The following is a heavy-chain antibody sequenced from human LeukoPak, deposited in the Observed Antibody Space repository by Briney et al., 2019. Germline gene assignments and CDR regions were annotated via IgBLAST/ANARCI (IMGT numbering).Heavy chain of an antibody. Sequence: ASVKVSCKASGYTFTGYYMHWVRQAPGQGLEWMGWIKPNSGGTNYAQKFQGRVTMTRDTSITTANMELSRLSSDDTAVYYCARHPGKVTNDWYFDLWGRGTLVTVSS. CDR2: IKPNSGGT. V-gene: IGHV1-2*02. J-gene: IGHJ2*01. D-gene: IGHD4-23*01. CDR1: GYTFTGYY. CDR3: ARHPGKVTNDWYFDL.